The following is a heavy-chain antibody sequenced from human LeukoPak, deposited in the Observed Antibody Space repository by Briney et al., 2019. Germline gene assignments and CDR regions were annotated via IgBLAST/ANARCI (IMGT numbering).Heavy chain of an antibody. CDR1: GGSISSSSYY. J-gene: IGHJ4*02. CDR2: IYYSGST. Sequence: SETLSLTCTVSGGSISSSSYYWGWFRQPPGKGLEWIGSIYYSGSTYYNPSLKSRVTISVDTSKNQFSLKLSSVTAADTAVYYCAIYYYDSSGYNVDYWGQGTLVTVSS. D-gene: IGHD3-22*01. V-gene: IGHV4-39*01. CDR3: AIYYYDSSGYNVDY.